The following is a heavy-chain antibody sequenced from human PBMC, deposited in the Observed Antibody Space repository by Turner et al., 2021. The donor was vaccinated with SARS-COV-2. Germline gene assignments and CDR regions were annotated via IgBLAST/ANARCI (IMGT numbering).Heavy chain of an antibody. CDR3: SRASYCGYLYDY. D-gene: IGHD5-12*01. CDR2: IYMSENF. V-gene: IGHV4-4*07. CDR1: GDSVSDYY. J-gene: IGHJ4*01. Sequence: QMQLQESGSGLVKPSETLSLTCTVSGDSVSDYYWTWIRQIAGKGLEWIGRIYMSENFNYNPSLKTRFTMSVDASKNQFSLNVTSLSAADTAVYFCSRASYCGYLYDYWGRGILVTVSS.